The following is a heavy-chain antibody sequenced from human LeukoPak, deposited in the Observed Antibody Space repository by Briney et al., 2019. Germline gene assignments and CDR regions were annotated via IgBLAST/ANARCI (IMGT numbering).Heavy chain of an antibody. J-gene: IGHJ4*02. Sequence: KPSETLSLTCAVYGGSFSGYYWSWIRQPPGKGLEWIGEINHSGSTNYNPSLKSRVTISVDTSKNQFSLKLSSVTAADTAVYYCATTIAVAGRALDYWGQGTLVTVSS. CDR1: GGSFSGYY. CDR2: INHSGST. D-gene: IGHD6-19*01. V-gene: IGHV4-34*01. CDR3: ATTIAVAGRALDY.